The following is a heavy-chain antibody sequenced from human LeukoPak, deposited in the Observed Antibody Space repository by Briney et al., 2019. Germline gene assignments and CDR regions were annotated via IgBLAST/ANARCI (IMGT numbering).Heavy chain of an antibody. Sequence: PGGSLRLSCEASGFSISSYWMSWVRQAPGKGLEWVANIKPDGSGKYYVDPVKGRFSISRDNAKNSLYLQMSSLRAEDTAVYYCANPPWEYSSSWFDYWGQGTLVTVSS. CDR2: IKPDGSGK. V-gene: IGHV3-7*02. CDR3: ANPPWEYSSSWFDY. J-gene: IGHJ4*02. CDR1: GFSISSYW. D-gene: IGHD6-13*01.